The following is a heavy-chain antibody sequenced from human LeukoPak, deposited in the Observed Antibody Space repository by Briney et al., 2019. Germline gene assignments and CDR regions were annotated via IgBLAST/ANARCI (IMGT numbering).Heavy chain of an antibody. Sequence: GGSLRLSCAVSGFTFSSYSMHWVRQAPGKGLEWVSCIRTVSSIYYADAVKGRFTVSRDNAKNSLYLEMNSLRAEDTAVYYCAREGLPSGATKIFDYWGQGTLVAVSS. V-gene: IGHV3-21*01. D-gene: IGHD2-15*01. CDR1: GFTFSSYS. J-gene: IGHJ4*02. CDR3: AREGLPSGATKIFDY. CDR2: IRTVSSI.